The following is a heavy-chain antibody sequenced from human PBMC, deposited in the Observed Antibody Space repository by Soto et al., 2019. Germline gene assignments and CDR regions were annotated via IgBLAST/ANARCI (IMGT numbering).Heavy chain of an antibody. CDR3: MKDTSGSYFFDY. J-gene: IGHJ4*02. Sequence: GGSLSLSCAASGFTFSSFWMHWVRQAPGKGLGWVSVISATGSSTYYADSVQGRFTISRDNSKSTLFLQMNSLRAEDTAVYYCMKDTSGSYFFDYWGQGTLVTVS. CDR2: ISATGSST. CDR1: GFTFSSFW. V-gene: IGHV3-23*01. D-gene: IGHD6-19*01.